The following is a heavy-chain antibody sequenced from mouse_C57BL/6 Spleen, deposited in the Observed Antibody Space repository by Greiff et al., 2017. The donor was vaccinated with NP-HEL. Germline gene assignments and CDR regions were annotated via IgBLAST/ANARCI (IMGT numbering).Heavy chain of an antibody. V-gene: IGHV5-4*01. D-gene: IGHD4-1*01. J-gene: IGHJ2*01. CDR1: GFTFSSYA. Sequence: EVMLVESGGGLVKPGGSLKLSCAASGFTFSSYAMSWVRQTPEKRLEWVATISDGGSYTYYPDNVKGRFTISRDNAKNNLYLQMSHLKSEDTAMYYCARENNWLYLDYWGQGTTLTVSS. CDR3: ARENNWLYLDY. CDR2: ISDGGSYT.